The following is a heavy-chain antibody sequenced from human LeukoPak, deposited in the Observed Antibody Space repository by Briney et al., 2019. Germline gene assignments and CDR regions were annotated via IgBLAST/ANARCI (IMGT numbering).Heavy chain of an antibody. J-gene: IGHJ6*02. CDR1: GGSISSYY. V-gene: IGHV4-59*01. CDR3: ARDYSSGSGFTYYYYGMDV. D-gene: IGHD5-12*01. CDR2: IYYSGST. Sequence: SETLSLTCTVSGGSISSYYWSWIRQPPGKGLEWIGYIYYSGSTNYNPSLKSRVTISVDTSKNQFSLKLSSVTAADTAVYYCARDYSSGSGFTYYYYGMDVWGQGTTVTVSS.